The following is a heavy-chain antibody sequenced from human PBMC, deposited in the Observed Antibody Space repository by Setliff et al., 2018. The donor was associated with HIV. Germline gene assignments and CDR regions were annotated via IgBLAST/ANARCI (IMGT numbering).Heavy chain of an antibody. CDR2: IWYDGSNK. V-gene: IGHV3-30*19. Sequence: AGGSLRLSCAASGFTFSSYGMHWVRQAPGKGLEWVAVIWYDGSNKYYADSVKGRFTISRDNSKNTLYLQMNSLRAEDTAVYYCARDRVDIVVVVAARGYYYYGMDVWGQGTTVTVSS. D-gene: IGHD2-15*01. CDR1: GFTFSSYG. CDR3: ARDRVDIVVVVAARGYYYYGMDV. J-gene: IGHJ6*02.